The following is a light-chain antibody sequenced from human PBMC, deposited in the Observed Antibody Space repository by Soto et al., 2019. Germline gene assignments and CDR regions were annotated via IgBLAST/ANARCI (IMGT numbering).Light chain of an antibody. CDR2: LNSDGRH. CDR1: SGHSNDA. J-gene: IGLJ2*01. CDR3: QTWGTGIQV. V-gene: IGLV4-69*01. Sequence: QLVLTQSPSASASLGASVKLTCTLSSGHSNDAIAWHQQQPEKGPRYLMKLNSDGRHSKGDGIPDRFSGSTSGAERYLTISSLQSEDEADYYCQTWGTGIQVFGGGTKVTVL.